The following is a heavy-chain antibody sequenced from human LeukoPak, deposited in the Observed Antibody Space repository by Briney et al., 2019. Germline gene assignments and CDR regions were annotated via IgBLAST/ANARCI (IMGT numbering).Heavy chain of an antibody. D-gene: IGHD6-19*01. CDR3: ARDIGYSSGWGPRY. CDR2: IYTSGST. V-gene: IGHV4-4*07. CDR1: GGSISTY. J-gene: IGHJ4*02. Sequence: KTSETLSLTCTVSGGSISTYWTWIRQPAGKGLEWIGHIYTSGSTNFNPSLKSRVTMSLDTSKNQFSLKLSSVTAADTAMYYCARDIGYSSGWGPRYWGQGTLVTVSS.